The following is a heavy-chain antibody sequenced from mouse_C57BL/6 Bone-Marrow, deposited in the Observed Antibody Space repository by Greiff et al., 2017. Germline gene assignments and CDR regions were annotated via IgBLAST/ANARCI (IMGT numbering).Heavy chain of an antibody. V-gene: IGHV14-4*01. CDR2: IDPENGDT. CDR1: GFNIKDDY. Sequence: EVMLVESGAELVRPGASVKLSCTASGFNIKDDYMHWVKQRPEQGLEWIGWIDPENGDTEYASKFQGKATITADTSSNTAYLQLSILTSEDTAVYYCTTLDGYYLYYFDYWGQGTTLTVSS. CDR3: TTLDGYYLYYFDY. D-gene: IGHD2-3*01. J-gene: IGHJ2*01.